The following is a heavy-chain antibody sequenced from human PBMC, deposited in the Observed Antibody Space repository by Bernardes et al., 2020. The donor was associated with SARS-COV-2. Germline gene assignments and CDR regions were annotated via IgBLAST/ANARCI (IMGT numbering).Heavy chain of an antibody. D-gene: IGHD3-9*01. CDR1: GFTFSAYA. CDR2: ISDSGDTT. Sequence: GGSLRLSCAASGFTFSAYAMTWVRQAPGKGLEWVSSISDSGDTTYYEDSVKGRFTISRDRSKNTVYLQMNSLRAEDTAFYYCAKDHYDVLTGYQSGVSWGQGTLVTVSS. J-gene: IGHJ4*02. V-gene: IGHV3-23*01. CDR3: AKDHYDVLTGYQSGVS.